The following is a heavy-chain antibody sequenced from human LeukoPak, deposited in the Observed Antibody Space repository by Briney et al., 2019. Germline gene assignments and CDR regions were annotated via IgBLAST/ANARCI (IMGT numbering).Heavy chain of an antibody. CDR2: IIPIFGTA. V-gene: IGHV1-69*06. J-gene: IGHJ6*03. CDR1: GGTFSSYA. Sequence: SVKVSCKASGGTFSSYAISWVRQAPGQGLEWMGGIIPIFGTANYAQKFQGRVTITADKSTSTAYMELSSLRSEDTAVYYCASRGGYGPYYYYYYYMDVWGKGTTVTVSS. CDR3: ASRGGYGPYYYYYYYMDV. D-gene: IGHD5-24*01.